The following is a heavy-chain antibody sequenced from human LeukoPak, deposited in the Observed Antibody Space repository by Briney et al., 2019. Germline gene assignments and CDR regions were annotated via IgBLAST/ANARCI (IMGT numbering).Heavy chain of an antibody. D-gene: IGHD3-10*01. CDR1: GFTVSSNY. V-gene: IGHV3-53*01. J-gene: IGHJ4*02. Sequence: PGGSLRLSCAASGFTVSSNYMSWVRQAPGKGLEWVSVIYSGGSTYYADSVKGRFTISRDNSKNTLYLQMNSLRAEDTAVYYCARASSRGVRGVTAFDYWGQGTLVTVSS. CDR2: IYSGGST. CDR3: ARASSRGVRGVTAFDY.